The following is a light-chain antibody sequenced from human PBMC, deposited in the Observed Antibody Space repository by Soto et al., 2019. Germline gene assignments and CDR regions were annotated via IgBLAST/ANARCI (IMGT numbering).Light chain of an antibody. CDR2: KAS. CDR3: QQYHIYSGT. CDR1: QTIDSW. J-gene: IGKJ1*01. Sequence: IQMTQATSTLSASVGDRVTITCRASQTIDSWLAWYQQRPGKPPNLLIYKASTLPSGVPSRFSGSGSGTEFTLTINSLQPDDFATYYCQQYHIYSGTFGQGTQAAIK. V-gene: IGKV1-5*03.